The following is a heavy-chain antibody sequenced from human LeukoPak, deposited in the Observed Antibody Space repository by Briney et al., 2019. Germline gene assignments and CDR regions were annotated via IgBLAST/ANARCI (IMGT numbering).Heavy chain of an antibody. V-gene: IGHV3-11*04. CDR1: GFTFSDYY. Sequence: GGSLRLSCAASGFTFSDYYMSWIRQAPGKGLEWVSYISSSGSTIHYADSVKGRFTVSRDNAKNSLFLQMNSLRAEDTAVYYCARARVRGVVITTSECFDYWGQGTLVTVSS. J-gene: IGHJ4*02. CDR3: ARARVRGVVITTSECFDY. CDR2: ISSSGSTI. D-gene: IGHD3-10*01.